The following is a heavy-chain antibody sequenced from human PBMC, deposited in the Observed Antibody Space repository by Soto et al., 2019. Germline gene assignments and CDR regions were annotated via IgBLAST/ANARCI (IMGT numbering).Heavy chain of an antibody. D-gene: IGHD3-22*01. J-gene: IGHJ3*02. CDR3: ASGHYYDGSGYGAFDI. V-gene: IGHV1-69*01. CDR1: GTNFNNYA. Sequence: QEQLAQSGAEVKKPGSSVTVSCKASGTNFNNYAISWVRQAPGQGLEWMGGLIPILGSPHYAQKFQGRVTIIADGSTTTAHMEMRSLRSEDTAVYYCASGHYYDGSGYGAFDIWGQGTMVTVSS. CDR2: LIPILGSP.